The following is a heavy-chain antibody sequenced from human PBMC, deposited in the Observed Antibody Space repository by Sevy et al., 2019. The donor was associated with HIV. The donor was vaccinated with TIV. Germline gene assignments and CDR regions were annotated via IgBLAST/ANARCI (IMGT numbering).Heavy chain of an antibody. V-gene: IGHV1-46*01. CDR2: INPSGGST. Sequence: ASVNVSCKASGYTFTNYYIHWVRQAPGQGLEWMGLINPSGGSTSYEQKFQGRVTMTTDTSTSTVYMELSRLRSEDTAVYYCARVYYYDYSGPGYWGQGTLVTVSS. CDR1: GYTFTNYY. CDR3: ARVYYYDYSGPGY. D-gene: IGHD3-22*01. J-gene: IGHJ4*02.